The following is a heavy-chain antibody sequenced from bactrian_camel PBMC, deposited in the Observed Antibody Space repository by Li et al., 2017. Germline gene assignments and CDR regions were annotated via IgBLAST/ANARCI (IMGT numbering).Heavy chain of an antibody. J-gene: IGHJ4*01. CDR1: GFTFSSYA. Sequence: VQLVESGGGSADTGGSLRLSCAASGFTFSSYAMIWVRQAPGQEREGVAAIDTGDGSTYYLNSVEGRFTISHDNAKNTFHLQMNNLKPEDTGMYYCAADFNFAFCVGRIKSDHGPWPAMWGQGTQVTVS. CDR2: IDTGDGST. D-gene: IGHD5*01. CDR3: AADFNFAFCVGRIKSDHGPWPAM. V-gene: IGHV3S40*01.